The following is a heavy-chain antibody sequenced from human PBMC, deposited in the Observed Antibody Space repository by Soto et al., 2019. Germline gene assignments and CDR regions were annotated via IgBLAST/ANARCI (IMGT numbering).Heavy chain of an antibody. J-gene: IGHJ6*02. V-gene: IGHV1-2*02. CDR1: GYTFTGYY. Sequence: ASVKVSCKASGYTFTGYYMHWVRQAPGQGLEWMGWINPNSGGTDYAQKFQGRVTMTRDTSISTAYMELSRLRSDDTAVYYCARDPCSSTSCYGYGMDVWGQGTTVTVSS. CDR3: ARDPCSSTSCYGYGMDV. CDR2: INPNSGGT. D-gene: IGHD2-2*01.